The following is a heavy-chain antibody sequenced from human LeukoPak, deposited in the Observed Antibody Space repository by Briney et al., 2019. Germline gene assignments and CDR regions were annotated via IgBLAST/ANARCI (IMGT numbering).Heavy chain of an antibody. J-gene: IGHJ4*02. CDR1: GFTFTRFD. Sequence: GGSLRLSCVASGFTFTRFDMHWVRQPPGKSLQWVSSIGTSGDAYSLESVKGRFSISRDDAANSLHLQMSSLRADDTAVYYCGKGAAYSTTGRPYYFDYWGQGILVTVSS. CDR3: GKGAAYSTTGRPYYFDY. CDR2: IGTSGDA. D-gene: IGHD2/OR15-2a*01. V-gene: IGHV3-13*01.